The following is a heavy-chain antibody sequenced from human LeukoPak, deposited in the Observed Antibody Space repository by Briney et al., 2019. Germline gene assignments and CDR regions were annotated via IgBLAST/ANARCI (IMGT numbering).Heavy chain of an antibody. D-gene: IGHD3-10*01. CDR1: GGSIRSYY. CDR2: ISNTGST. V-gene: IGHV4-59*01. J-gene: IGHJ4*02. Sequence: PSETLSLTCTVSGGSIRSYYWSWFRQPPGKGLEWIAYISNTGSTKYNPSLRSRVTISVDTSKNQFSLKLSSVTAADTAVYYCARLRGSLPPYFDYWGQGTLVTVSS. CDR3: ARLRGSLPPYFDY.